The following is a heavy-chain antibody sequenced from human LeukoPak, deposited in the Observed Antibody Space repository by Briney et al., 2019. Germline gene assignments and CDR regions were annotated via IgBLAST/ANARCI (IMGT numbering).Heavy chain of an antibody. CDR1: GGSISSGDYY. CDR2: IYYSGST. D-gene: IGHD4-23*01. J-gene: IGHJ2*01. CDR3: ARARQDYGGNDGLWYFDL. Sequence: KPAETLSLTCTVSGGSISSGDYYWSWIRQPPGKGLEWIGDIYYSGSTYYNPSLKSRVTISVDTSKNQFSLKLSSVTAAVTAVYYCARARQDYGGNDGLWYFDLWGRGTLVTVSS. V-gene: IGHV4-30-4*08.